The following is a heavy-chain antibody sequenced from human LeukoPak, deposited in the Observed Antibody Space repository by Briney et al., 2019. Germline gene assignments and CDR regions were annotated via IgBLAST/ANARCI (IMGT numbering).Heavy chain of an antibody. CDR1: GGTFSSYA. Sequence: SVKVSCKASGGTFSSYAISWARQAPGQGLEWMGGIIPIFGTANYAQKFQGRVTITADESTSTAYMELSSLRSEDTAVYYCASQYSSSWYGGYWFDPWGQGTLVTVSS. D-gene: IGHD6-13*01. V-gene: IGHV1-69*01. CDR2: IIPIFGTA. CDR3: ASQYSSSWYGGYWFDP. J-gene: IGHJ5*02.